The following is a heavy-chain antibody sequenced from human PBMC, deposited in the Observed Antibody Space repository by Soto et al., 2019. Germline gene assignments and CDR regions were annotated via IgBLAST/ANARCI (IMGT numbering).Heavy chain of an antibody. J-gene: IGHJ4*02. D-gene: IGHD3-10*01. Sequence: PGGSMRLSCEASGFTFSRVSMNWVRQVPGKGLEWVASISSGSSDTWYADSVKGRFIISRDNSKNTLDLQLNSLRTEDTALYYCAKDGPNKPDDGPEEFPYWGKGARVTVSS. CDR1: GFTFSRVS. CDR3: AKDGPNKPDDGPEEFPY. CDR2: ISSGSSDT. V-gene: IGHV3-21*01.